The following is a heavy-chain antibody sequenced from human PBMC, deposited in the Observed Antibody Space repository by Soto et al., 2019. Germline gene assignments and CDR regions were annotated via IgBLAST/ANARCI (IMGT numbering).Heavy chain of an antibody. CDR2: IYHSGST. CDR3: ARGSHDYGDYEFDY. V-gene: IGHV4-30-2*01. D-gene: IGHD4-17*01. CDR1: GGSISSGGYS. J-gene: IGHJ4*02. Sequence: TSETLSLTCAVSGGSISSGGYSWSWIRQPPGKGLEWIGYIYHSGSTYYNPSLKSRVTISVDRSKNQFSLKLSSVTAADTAVYYCARGSHDYGDYEFDYWGQGTLVTVSS.